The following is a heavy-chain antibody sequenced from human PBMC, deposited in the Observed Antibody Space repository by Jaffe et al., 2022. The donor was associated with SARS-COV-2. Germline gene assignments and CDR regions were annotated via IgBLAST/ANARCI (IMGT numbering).Heavy chain of an antibody. V-gene: IGHV6-1*01. CDR3: AREIVAVAGAYDN. CDR1: GDSVSSNSAA. Sequence: QVQLQQSGPGLVKPSQTLSLTCAISGDSVSSNSAAWNWIRQSPSRGLEWLGRTYSRSRWRSDYGVSVRGRIIINPDTSNNQFSLQLRSVTPEDTAIYYCAREIVAVAGAYDNWGQGTLVTVSS. D-gene: IGHD6-19*01. CDR2: TYSRSRWRS. J-gene: IGHJ4*02.